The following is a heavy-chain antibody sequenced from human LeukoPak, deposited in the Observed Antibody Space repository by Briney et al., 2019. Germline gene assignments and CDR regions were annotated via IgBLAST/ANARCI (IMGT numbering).Heavy chain of an antibody. J-gene: IGHJ6*02. V-gene: IGHV3-11*01. CDR3: ARDRYNMDV. D-gene: IGHD5-24*01. Sequence: GGSLRLSCAASGFAFSEYYMTWIRQAPGKGLEWISYISSGAHTIYYADSVKGRFTISRDNAKNSVYLQMNSLRVEGTAVYYCARDRYNMDVWGQGTTVSVS. CDR1: GFAFSEYY. CDR2: ISSGAHTI.